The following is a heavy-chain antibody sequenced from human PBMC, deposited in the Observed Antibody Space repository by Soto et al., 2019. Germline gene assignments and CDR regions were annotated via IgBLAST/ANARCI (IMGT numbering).Heavy chain of an antibody. V-gene: IGHV2-5*02. CDR1: GFSLTTTGVG. D-gene: IGHD6-19*01. Sequence: QITLKESGPSLVKPTQTLTLTCTFSGFSLTTTGVGMVWIRQPPGKALEWLAIIYWDDDKHYSPSLRSRLTVTKDTTKNQVVLTLTNVDPADTGTSFCAHVGGLEQWLYRLDHWGQGTLVTVSS. CDR3: AHVGGLEQWLYRLDH. CDR2: IYWDDDK. J-gene: IGHJ4*02.